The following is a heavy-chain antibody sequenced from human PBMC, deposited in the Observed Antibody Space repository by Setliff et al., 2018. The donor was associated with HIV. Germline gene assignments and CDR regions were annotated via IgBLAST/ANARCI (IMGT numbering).Heavy chain of an antibody. J-gene: IGHJ4*02. CDR2: INHAGST. Sequence: PSETLSLTCTLYGASFSGYFWSWIRQPPGKGLEWIGEINHAGSTNFNPSLKGRVTISVDMSKRQFSLHLTSVTAADTAVYYCATLSGPVDHWGQGTLATVSS. CDR3: ATLSGPVDH. D-gene: IGHD3-3*01. CDR1: GASFSGYF. V-gene: IGHV4-34*01.